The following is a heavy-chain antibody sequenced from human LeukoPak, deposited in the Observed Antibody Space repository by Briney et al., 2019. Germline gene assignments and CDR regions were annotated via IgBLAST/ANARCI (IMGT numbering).Heavy chain of an antibody. D-gene: IGHD3-3*01. J-gene: IGHJ4*02. CDR3: ARFYYAPRGGRYTYYFDY. CDR1: GYTFTGYY. CDR2: INPNSGGT. V-gene: IGHV1-2*02. Sequence: ASVKVSCKASGYTFTGYYMHWVRQAPGQGLEWMGWINPNSGGTNYARKFQGRVTMTRDTSISTAYMELSRLRSDDTAVYYCARFYYAPRGGRYTYYFDYWGQGTLVTVSS.